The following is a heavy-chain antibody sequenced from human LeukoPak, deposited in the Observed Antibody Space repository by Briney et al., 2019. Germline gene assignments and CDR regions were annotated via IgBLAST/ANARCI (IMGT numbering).Heavy chain of an antibody. CDR2: IYHGGST. D-gene: IGHD3-16*01. J-gene: IGHJ3*02. V-gene: IGHV4-4*02. CDR3: ARGGSAPHALDI. Sequence: SETLSLTCAVSGGSITSTIWWTWVRQPPGEALEWIAEIYHGGSTNYNPSLKSRATISVDKSRNQFSLRLTSVTAADSAAYFCARGGSAPHALDIWGQGTMVTVSS. CDR1: GGSITSTIW.